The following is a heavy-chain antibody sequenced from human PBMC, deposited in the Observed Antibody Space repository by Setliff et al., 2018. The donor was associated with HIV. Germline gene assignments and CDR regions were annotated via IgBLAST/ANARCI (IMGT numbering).Heavy chain of an antibody. CDR3: ARDKGYYYDSSGFPRSLIL. J-gene: IGHJ4*02. D-gene: IGHD3-22*01. CDR1: GFIFDDYG. CDR2: INWNGGST. Sequence: PGGSLRLSCAASGFIFDDYGMNWVRQAPGKGLEWVSGINWNGGSTGYADSVKGRFTISRDNAKNSLYLQMNSLRAEDTALYYCARDKGYYYDSSGFPRSLILWGQGTLVTVSS. V-gene: IGHV3-20*04.